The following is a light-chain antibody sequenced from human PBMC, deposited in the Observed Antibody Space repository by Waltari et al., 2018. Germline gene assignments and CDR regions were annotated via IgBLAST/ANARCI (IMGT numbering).Light chain of an antibody. J-gene: IGLJ1*01. V-gene: IGLV2-14*03. Sequence: QSALTQPASVSGSPGQSITISCTGTSSDIGAYNFVSWYQKHPGKATKVMIYDVNNRPAVLSSRCSGSKSGNTASLTISGLQAEDEADYYCSSYTTGSTRDVVGSGTKVTVL. CDR2: DVN. CDR3: SSYTTGSTRDV. CDR1: SSDIGAYNF.